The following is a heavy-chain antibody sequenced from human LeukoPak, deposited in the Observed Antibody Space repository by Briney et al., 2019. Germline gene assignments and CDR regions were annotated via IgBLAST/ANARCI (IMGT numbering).Heavy chain of an antibody. CDR3: ARILDSAWGELGY. D-gene: IGHD6-19*01. CDR1: GFTFSTYW. J-gene: IGHJ4*02. Sequence: QSGGSLRLSCAASGFTFSTYWMSWVRQAPGKGLEWVANINRDESEKYYVDSVKGRFTISRDNSKNTLYLQMNSLRAEDTAVYYCARILDSAWGELGYWGQGTLVTVSS. V-gene: IGHV3-7*01. CDR2: INRDESEK.